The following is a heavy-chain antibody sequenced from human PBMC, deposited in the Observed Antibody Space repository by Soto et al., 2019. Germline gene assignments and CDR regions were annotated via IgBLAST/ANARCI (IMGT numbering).Heavy chain of an antibody. J-gene: IGHJ4*02. Sequence: QVQLVQSGAEVKKPGSSVKVSCKASGGTFSIYTISWVRQAPGQGLEWMGRVIPIFDVTIYAQRFQGRVTITADKSTTTAYMELSSLICEDTAVYYCVRDRDRSNGPKFDYWGQGALGTVSS. CDR1: GGTFSIYT. CDR2: VIPIFDVT. D-gene: IGHD2-15*01. CDR3: VRDRDRSNGPKFDY. V-gene: IGHV1-69*04.